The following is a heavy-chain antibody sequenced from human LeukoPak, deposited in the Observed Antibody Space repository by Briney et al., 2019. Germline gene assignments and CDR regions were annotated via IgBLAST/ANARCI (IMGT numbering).Heavy chain of an antibody. J-gene: IGHJ3*02. Sequence: GASVKVSCKASGYTFTSYDINWVRQATGQGLEWMGWMNPNSGNTGYAQKFQGRVTMTTDTSTSTAYMELRSLRSDDTAVYYCARVVMITFGGVIANDAFDIWGQGTMVTVSS. V-gene: IGHV1-8*02. CDR1: GYTFTSYD. CDR3: ARVVMITFGGVIANDAFDI. CDR2: MNPNSGNT. D-gene: IGHD3-16*02.